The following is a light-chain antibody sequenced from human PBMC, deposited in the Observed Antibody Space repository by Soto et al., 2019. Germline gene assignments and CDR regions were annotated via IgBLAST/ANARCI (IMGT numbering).Light chain of an antibody. J-gene: IGKJ1*01. CDR3: QQYGSSGT. CDR1: QSVSNNY. Sequence: EIVLTQSPGTLSLSPGERATLSCRASQSVSNNYLAWYQQKPGQAPRLLIYGASNTATGIPGRFSGSGSGTDFTLTISRLEPEDFAVYYCQQYGSSGTFGQGTQVDIK. CDR2: GAS. V-gene: IGKV3-20*01.